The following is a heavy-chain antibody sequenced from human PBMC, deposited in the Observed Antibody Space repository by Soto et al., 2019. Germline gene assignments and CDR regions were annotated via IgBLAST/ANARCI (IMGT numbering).Heavy chain of an antibody. Sequence: EVQLLESGGGLVQPGGSLRLSCAASGFTFSSYAMSWVRQAPGKGLEWVSAISGSGGSTYYADSVKGRFTISRDNSKNTVYLQMNSLRAEDTAVYYCANDHAASPSQHWGQGTLVTVSS. CDR2: ISGSGGST. CDR3: ANDHAASPSQH. D-gene: IGHD6-25*01. CDR1: GFTFSSYA. V-gene: IGHV3-23*01. J-gene: IGHJ1*01.